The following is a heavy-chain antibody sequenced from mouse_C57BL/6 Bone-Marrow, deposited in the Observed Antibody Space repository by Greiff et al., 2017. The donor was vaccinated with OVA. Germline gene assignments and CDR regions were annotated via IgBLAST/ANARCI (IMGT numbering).Heavy chain of an antibody. V-gene: IGHV1-15*01. CDR3: TRMGGNFHYFDY. J-gene: IGHJ2*01. D-gene: IGHD2-1*01. CDR1: GYTFTDYE. CDR2: IDPETGGT. Sequence: QVQLQQSGAELVRPGASVTLSCKASGYTFTDYEMHWVKQTPVHGLEWIGAIDPETGGTAYNQKFKGKAILTADKSSSTAYMELRSLTSEDSAVYYCTRMGGNFHYFDYWGQGTTLTVSS.